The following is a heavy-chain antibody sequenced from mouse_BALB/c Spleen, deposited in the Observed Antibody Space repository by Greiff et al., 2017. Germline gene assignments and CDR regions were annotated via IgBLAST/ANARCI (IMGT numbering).Heavy chain of an antibody. CDR1: GFNIKDYY. J-gene: IGHJ4*01. CDR2: IDPENGDT. Sequence: VQLQQSGAELVRSGASVKLSCTASGFNIKDYYMHWVKQRPEQGLEWIGWIDPENGDTEYAPKFQGKATMTADTSSNTAYLQLSSLTSEDTAVYYCNAGSLHAMDDWGQGTAVTVSS. CDR3: NAGSLHAMDD. V-gene: IGHV14-4*02. D-gene: IGHD6-1*01.